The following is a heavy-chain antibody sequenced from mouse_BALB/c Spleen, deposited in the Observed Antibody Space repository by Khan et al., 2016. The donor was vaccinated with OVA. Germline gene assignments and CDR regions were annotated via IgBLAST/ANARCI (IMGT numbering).Heavy chain of an antibody. CDR1: GYSFTGYF. Sequence: EVQLQQSGPELVKPGTSVKISCKASGYSFTGYFMNWVMQSHGKSLEWIGRINPHIGETFYNQKFKGKATLTVDESSGTAHMELRCLASADSAVYYCERKYGSDFDYWGQGTNLTGSS. J-gene: IGHJ2*01. CDR2: INPHIGET. V-gene: IGHV1-20*02. D-gene: IGHD1-1*01. CDR3: ERKYGSDFDY.